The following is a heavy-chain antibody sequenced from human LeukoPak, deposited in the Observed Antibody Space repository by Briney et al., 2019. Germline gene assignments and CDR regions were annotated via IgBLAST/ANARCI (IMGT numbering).Heavy chain of an antibody. D-gene: IGHD3-3*01. V-gene: IGHV4-59*01. CDR2: IYYSGST. CDR3: ARVDFWSGYGIGYYMDV. Sequence: SETLSLTCTVSGGSISSYYWSWIRQPPGKGLEWIGYIYYSGSTNYNPSLKSRVTISVDTSKNQFSLKLSSVTAADTAVYYCARVDFWSGYGIGYYMDVWGKGTTVTVSS. J-gene: IGHJ6*03. CDR1: GGSISSYY.